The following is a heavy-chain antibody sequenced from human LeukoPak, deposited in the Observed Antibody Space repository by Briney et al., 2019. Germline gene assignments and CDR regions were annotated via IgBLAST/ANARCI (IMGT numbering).Heavy chain of an antibody. D-gene: IGHD3-10*01. CDR2: ISGSGGNT. Sequence: GGSLRLSCAASGFTFSSYAMSWVRQAQGKGLEWVSGISGSGGNTYYADSGKGRFTVSRDNSKNTLYLQMNSLRAEDTAVYYCAKETFYYGSGSFMGYWGQGTLVTVSS. V-gene: IGHV3-23*01. CDR3: AKETFYYGSGSFMGY. CDR1: GFTFSSYA. J-gene: IGHJ4*02.